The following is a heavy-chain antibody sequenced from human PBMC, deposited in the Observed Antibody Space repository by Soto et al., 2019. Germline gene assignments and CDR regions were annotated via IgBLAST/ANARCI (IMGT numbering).Heavy chain of an antibody. J-gene: IGHJ4*02. CDR3: ARTPITMVRGVPVHKDVTLDY. CDR1: GFTFSSYS. Sequence: RSLRLSCAASGFTFSSYSMNWVRQAPGKGLEWVSSISSSSSYIYYADSVKGRFTISRDNAKNSLYLQMNSLRAEDTAVYYCARTPITMVRGVPVHKDVTLDYWGQGTLVTVSS. D-gene: IGHD3-10*01. CDR2: ISSSSSYI. V-gene: IGHV3-21*01.